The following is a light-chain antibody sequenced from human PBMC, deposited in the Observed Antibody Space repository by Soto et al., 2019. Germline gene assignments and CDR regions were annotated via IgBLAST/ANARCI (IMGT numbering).Light chain of an antibody. CDR2: GAS. CDR1: QSVGTN. J-gene: IGKJ4*01. CDR3: QQYGSSPLT. Sequence: IVLAQAPATLSLSPGERVTLSCRASQSVGTNLAWYQQKPGQAPRLLIYGASSRATGIPDRFSGSGSGTDFTLTISRLEPEDFAVYYCQQYGSSPLTFGGGTKVDI. V-gene: IGKV3-20*01.